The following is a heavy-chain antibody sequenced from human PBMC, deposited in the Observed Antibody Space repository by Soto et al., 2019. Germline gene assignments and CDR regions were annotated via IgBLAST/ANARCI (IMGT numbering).Heavy chain of an antibody. Sequence: QVQLVQSGAEVKKPGSSVKVSCKASGGTFSSYAISWVRQAPGQGLEWMGGIIPIFGTANYAQKFQGRVTITADESTSTAYMELSSLRSEDTAVYYCARPLMYSSGWYSWYWGQGTLVTVSS. CDR3: ARPLMYSSGWYSWY. D-gene: IGHD6-19*01. CDR2: IIPIFGTA. CDR1: GGTFSSYA. V-gene: IGHV1-69*01. J-gene: IGHJ4*02.